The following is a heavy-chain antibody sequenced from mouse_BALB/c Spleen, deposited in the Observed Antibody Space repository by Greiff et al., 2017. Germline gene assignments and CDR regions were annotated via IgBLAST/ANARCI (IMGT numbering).Heavy chain of an antibody. Sequence: EVKLVESGGGLVQPGGSLRLSCATSGFTFTDYYMSWVRQPPGKALEWLGFIRNKANGYTTEYSASVKGRFTISRDNSQSILYLQMNTLRAEDSATYYCAREGLILPVVFDYWGQGTTLTVSS. J-gene: IGHJ2*01. CDR1: GFTFTDYY. D-gene: IGHD1-1*01. V-gene: IGHV7-3*02. CDR3: AREGLILPVVFDY. CDR2: IRNKANGYTT.